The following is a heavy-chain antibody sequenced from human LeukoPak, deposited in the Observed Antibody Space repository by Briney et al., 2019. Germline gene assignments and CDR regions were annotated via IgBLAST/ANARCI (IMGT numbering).Heavy chain of an antibody. CDR2: IKSDGST. D-gene: IGHD3-22*01. V-gene: IGHV3-74*01. CDR3: ARAPSEIGGYYPEYFRH. J-gene: IGHJ1*01. CDR1: GFTFSSYW. Sequence: GGSLRLSCAASGFTFSSYWMHWVRQAPGKGLVWVSRIKSDGSTNYADSVKGRFTISRDNAKNTVSLHINSLRAEDTGVYYCARAPSEIGGYYPEYFRHWGQGTLVTVSS.